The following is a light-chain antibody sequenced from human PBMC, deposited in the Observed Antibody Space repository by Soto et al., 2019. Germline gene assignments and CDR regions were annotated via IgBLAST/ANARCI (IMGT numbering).Light chain of an antibody. CDR1: QSITSY. V-gene: IGKV1-39*01. Sequence: DIQMTQSPSSLSASVGDRVTITCRASQSITSYLNWYQQKPGKAPKLLIYAASSLQSGVPSRFSGSGSGTDFTLTISTLQPEDFATHYCQQSYSSPYTFGQGTKLEIK. J-gene: IGKJ2*01. CDR2: AAS. CDR3: QQSYSSPYT.